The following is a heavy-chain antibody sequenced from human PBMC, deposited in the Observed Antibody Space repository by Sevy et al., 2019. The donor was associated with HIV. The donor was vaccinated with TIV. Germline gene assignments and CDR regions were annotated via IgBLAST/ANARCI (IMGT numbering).Heavy chain of an antibody. CDR1: GFTFSTYN. CDR2: IWSSSSYI. CDR3: ASDRTYGSFMDY. V-gene: IGHV3-21*01. D-gene: IGHD3-10*01. Sequence: GGSLRLSCAASGFTFSTYNMNWVRQAPGKGLEWVSSIWSSSSYIYYADSVKGRFTISRDNAKNSLYLQMNSLKVEDTAVYYCASDRTYGSFMDYWGQGTLVTVSS. J-gene: IGHJ4*02.